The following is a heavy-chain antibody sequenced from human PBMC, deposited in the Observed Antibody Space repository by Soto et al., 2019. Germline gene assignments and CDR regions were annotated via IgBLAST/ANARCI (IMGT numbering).Heavy chain of an antibody. CDR3: ARDLNVAVGPPDSYYYGMDV. Sequence: RASVKVSCKASGYTFTSYGISWVRQAPGQGLEWMGWNSAYNGNTNYAQKLQGRVTMTTDTSTSTAYMELRSLRSDDTAVYYCARDLNVAVGPPDSYYYGMDVWGQGTTVTVSS. D-gene: IGHD6-19*01. J-gene: IGHJ6*02. CDR2: NSAYNGNT. V-gene: IGHV1-18*01. CDR1: GYTFTSYG.